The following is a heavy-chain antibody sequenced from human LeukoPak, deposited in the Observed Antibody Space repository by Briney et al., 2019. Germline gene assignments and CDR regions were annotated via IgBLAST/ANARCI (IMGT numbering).Heavy chain of an antibody. D-gene: IGHD7-27*01. Sequence: SETLSLTCTVSGGSISSYYWSWIRQPPGKGLEWIGYIYYSGSTNYNPSLKSRVTISVDTSKNQFSLKLSSVTAADTAVYYCTRVKLGYDAFDIWGQGTMVTVSS. V-gene: IGHV4-59*01. J-gene: IGHJ3*02. CDR2: IYYSGST. CDR1: GGSISSYY. CDR3: TRVKLGYDAFDI.